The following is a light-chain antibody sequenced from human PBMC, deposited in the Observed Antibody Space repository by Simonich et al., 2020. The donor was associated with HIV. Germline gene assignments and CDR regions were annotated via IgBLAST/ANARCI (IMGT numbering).Light chain of an antibody. CDR2: AAC. Sequence: DIQMTQSPSSLSASVGDRVTITCRASQSISSYLNWYQEKPGKAPKLLIYAACSLQSGVPSRFSGSGSGTDFTLNISSLQPQDFAIYYCQQFNSFPLTFGGGTEVEIK. CDR3: QQFNSFPLT. J-gene: IGKJ4*01. V-gene: IGKV1-39*01. CDR1: QSISSY.